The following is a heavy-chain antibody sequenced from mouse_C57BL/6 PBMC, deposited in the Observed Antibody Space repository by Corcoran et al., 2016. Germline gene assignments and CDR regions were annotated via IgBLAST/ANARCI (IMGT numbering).Heavy chain of an antibody. CDR3: ARDVGPRGY. Sequence: QIQLVQSGPELKKPGETVKISCKASGYTFTTYGMSWVKQAPGKGLKWMGWINTYSGVPTYADDFKGRFAFSLETSASTAYLQINNLKNEDTATYFCARDVGPRGYWRQGTTITVSS. CDR2: INTYSGVP. J-gene: IGHJ2*01. CDR1: GYTFTTYG. V-gene: IGHV9-3*01.